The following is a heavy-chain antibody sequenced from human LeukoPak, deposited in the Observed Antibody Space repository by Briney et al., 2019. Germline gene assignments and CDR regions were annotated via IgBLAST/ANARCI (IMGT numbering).Heavy chain of an antibody. Sequence: PGGSLRLSCAASGFTFSSYSMNWVRQAPGKGLEWVSYISSSSSTIYYADSVKGRFTISRDNAKNSLYLQMNSLRAEDTAVYYCARGSYSSGWGTRSDPWGQGTLVTVSS. CDR2: ISSSSSTI. V-gene: IGHV3-48*01. CDR3: ARGSYSSGWGTRSDP. D-gene: IGHD6-19*01. CDR1: GFTFSSYS. J-gene: IGHJ5*02.